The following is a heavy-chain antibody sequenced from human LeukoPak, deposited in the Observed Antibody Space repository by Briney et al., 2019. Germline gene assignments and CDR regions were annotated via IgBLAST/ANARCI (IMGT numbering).Heavy chain of an antibody. CDR1: GGSISSYY. CDR2: IYTSGST. V-gene: IGHV4-4*07. CDR3: ATSGTAAIPGYYFDY. Sequence: SKTLSLTCTVSGGSISSYYWSWIRQPAGKGLEWIGRIYTSGSTNYNPSLKSRVTISVDTSKNQFSLKLSSVTASDTAVYYCATSGTAAIPGYYFDYWGQGTLVTVSS. D-gene: IGHD6-13*01. J-gene: IGHJ4*02.